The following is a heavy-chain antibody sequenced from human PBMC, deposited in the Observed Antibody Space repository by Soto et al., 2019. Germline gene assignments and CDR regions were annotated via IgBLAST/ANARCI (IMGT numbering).Heavy chain of an antibody. Sequence: QVQLVQSGAEVKKPGASVKVSCTASGYTCTSYGISWVRQAPGQGLEWMGWIRAYNGNTNYAQKLQGRVTMTTDTPTLTAYMELRSLRSDVTAVYYCARDLPTMDGGGQGNTVTVSS. CDR3: ARDLPTMDG. J-gene: IGHJ6*02. CDR2: IRAYNGNT. CDR1: GYTCTSYG. V-gene: IGHV1-18*01.